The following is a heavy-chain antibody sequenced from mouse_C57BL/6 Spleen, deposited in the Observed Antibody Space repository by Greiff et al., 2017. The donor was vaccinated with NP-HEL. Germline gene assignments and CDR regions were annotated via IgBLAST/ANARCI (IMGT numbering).Heavy chain of an antibody. D-gene: IGHD3-2*02. CDR2: IYPGSGST. CDR3: ARRRGQLRLDY. Sequence: QVQLKQPGAELVKPGASVKMSCKASGYTFTSYWITWVKQRPGQGLEWIGDIYPGSGSTNYNEKFKSKATLTVDTSSSTAYMQLSSLTSEDSAVYYCARRRGQLRLDYWGQGTTLTVSS. V-gene: IGHV1-55*01. CDR1: GYTFTSYW. J-gene: IGHJ2*01.